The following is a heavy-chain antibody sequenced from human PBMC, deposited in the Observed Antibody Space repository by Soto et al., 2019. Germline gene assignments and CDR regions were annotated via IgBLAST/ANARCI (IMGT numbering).Heavy chain of an antibody. Sequence: GGSLRLSCAASGFTFSSYSMNWVRQAPGKGLEWVSSISSSSSYIYYADSVKGRFTISRDNAKNSLYLQMNSLRAEDTAVYYCARDADYGWWFDPWGQGTLVTVSS. CDR2: ISSSSSYI. CDR1: GFTFSSYS. CDR3: ARDADYGWWFDP. D-gene: IGHD4-17*01. J-gene: IGHJ5*02. V-gene: IGHV3-21*01.